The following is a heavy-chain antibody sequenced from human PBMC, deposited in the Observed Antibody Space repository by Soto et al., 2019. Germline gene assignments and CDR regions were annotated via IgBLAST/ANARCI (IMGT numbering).Heavy chain of an antibody. D-gene: IGHD5-12*01. J-gene: IGHJ4*02. V-gene: IGHV3-23*01. CDR1: GFTFSNYA. CDR3: AKDGDTNIVGNYFDY. Sequence: GSLRLSCAASGFTFSNYAMNWARQAPGKGLEWVSAISGSGGFTYYADSVKGRFTISRDNSKNTLFLQMNSLRAEDTAVFYCAKDGDTNIVGNYFDYWGQGTLVTVSS. CDR2: ISGSGGFT.